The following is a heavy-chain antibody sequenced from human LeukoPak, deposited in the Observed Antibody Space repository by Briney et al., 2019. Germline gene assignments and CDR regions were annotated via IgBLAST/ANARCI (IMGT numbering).Heavy chain of an antibody. V-gene: IGHV3-48*04. CDR1: GFTFSSYS. J-gene: IGHJ4*02. CDR3: ARVARGSIRAYYFDY. D-gene: IGHD2-21*01. Sequence: PGGSLRLSCAASGFTFSSYSMNWVRQAPGKGLEWVSYISSSSSTIYYADSVKGRFTISRDNAKNSLYLQMNSLRAEDTAVYYCARVARGSIRAYYFDYWGQGTLVTVSS. CDR2: ISSSSSTI.